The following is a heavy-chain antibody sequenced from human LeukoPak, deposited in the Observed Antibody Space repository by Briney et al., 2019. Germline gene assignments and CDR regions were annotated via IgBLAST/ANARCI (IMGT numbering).Heavy chain of an antibody. CDR1: GGSISSSSYY. Sequence: SETLSLTCTVSGGSISSSSYYWGWIRQPPGKGLEWIGSIHYGGSTYYNPSLKSRVTISVDTSKNQFSLKLSSVTAADTAVYYCARQREGYSSGWLEYFQHWGQGTLVTVSS. V-gene: IGHV4-39*01. CDR3: ARQREGYSSGWLEYFQH. J-gene: IGHJ1*01. D-gene: IGHD6-19*01. CDR2: IHYGGST.